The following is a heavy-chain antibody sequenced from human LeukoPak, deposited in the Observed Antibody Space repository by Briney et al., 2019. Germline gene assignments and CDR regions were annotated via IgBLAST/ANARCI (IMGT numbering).Heavy chain of an antibody. CDR3: ARDHSNWNYAPDF. V-gene: IGHV1-18*01. CDR1: GYTFTRYG. CDR2: ISASNGNT. J-gene: IGHJ4*02. Sequence: ASVTVSCTASGYTFTRYGISWVRQAPGQGLQWLGWISASNGNTNYAQKFRDRATMSTDTSTGTAYLDVRSLTYDHTAVYYCARDHSNWNYAPDFWGQGTLVIVSS. D-gene: IGHD1-7*01.